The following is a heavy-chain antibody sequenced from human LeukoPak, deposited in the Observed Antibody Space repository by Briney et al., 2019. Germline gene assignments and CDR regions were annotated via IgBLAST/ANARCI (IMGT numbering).Heavy chain of an antibody. CDR2: VYSSGSTSGSA. V-gene: IGHV4-4*07. D-gene: IGHD3-10*01. Sequence: SETLSLTCTVSGGSISDYYWSWIRQPAGKGLEWIGRVYSSGSTSGSANYNPSLKSRVTMSVDTSKNQFSLKLSSVTAADTAVYYCARGARGGRYYYGSGSLDWGQGTLVTV. CDR1: GGSISDYY. J-gene: IGHJ4*02. CDR3: ARGARGGRYYYGSGSLD.